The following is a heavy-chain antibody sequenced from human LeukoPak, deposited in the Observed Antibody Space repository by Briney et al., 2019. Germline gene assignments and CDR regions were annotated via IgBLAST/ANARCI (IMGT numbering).Heavy chain of an antibody. CDR3: ARSLDYYDSSGYYAH. D-gene: IGHD3-22*01. J-gene: IGHJ4*02. CDR2: INAGNGNT. V-gene: IGHV1-3*01. CDR1: GYTFTSYA. Sequence: GASVKVSCKASGYTFTSYAMHWVRQAPGQRLEWMGWINAGNGNTKYSQKFQGRVTITRDTSASTAYMELSSLRSEDTAVYYCARSLDYYDSSGYYAHWGQGTLVTVSS.